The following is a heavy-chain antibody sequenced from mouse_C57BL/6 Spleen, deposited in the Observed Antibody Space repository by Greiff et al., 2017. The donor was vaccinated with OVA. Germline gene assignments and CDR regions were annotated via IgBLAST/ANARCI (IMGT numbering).Heavy chain of an antibody. V-gene: IGHV14-4*01. J-gene: IGHJ2*01. D-gene: IGHD1-1*01. Sequence: VQLQQSGAELVRPGASVKLSCTASGFNIKDDYMHWVKQRPEQGLEWIGWIDPENGDTEYASKFQGKATITADTSSNTAYLQLSSLTSEDTAVYYCADGSRGYFDYWGQGTTLTVSS. CDR1: GFNIKDDY. CDR2: IDPENGDT. CDR3: ADGSRGYFDY.